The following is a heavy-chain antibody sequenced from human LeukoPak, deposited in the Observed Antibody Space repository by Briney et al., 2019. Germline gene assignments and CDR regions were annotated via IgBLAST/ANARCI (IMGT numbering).Heavy chain of an antibody. D-gene: IGHD3-9*01. V-gene: IGHV3-23*01. CDR3: AKDVSYGYDLLTGHYLDY. CDR2: ISGSGDST. Sequence: PGGSLRLSCEVSGFNFNDYAMNWVRQAPGKGLEWVSAISGSGDSTYYTDSVKGRFTISRDNSKNTLYMQMNSLRAEDTAVYYCAKDVSYGYDLLTGHYLDYWGQGTLVSVSS. CDR1: GFNFNDYA. J-gene: IGHJ4*02.